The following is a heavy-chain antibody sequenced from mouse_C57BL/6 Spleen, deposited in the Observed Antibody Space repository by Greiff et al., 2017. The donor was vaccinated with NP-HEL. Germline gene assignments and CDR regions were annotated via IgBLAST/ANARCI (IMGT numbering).Heavy chain of an antibody. V-gene: IGHV1-50*01. Sequence: QVQLKQPGAELVKPGASVKLSCKASGYTFTSYWMQWVKQRPGQGLEWIGEIDPSDSYTNYNQKFKGKATLTVDTSSSTAYMQLSSLTSEDSAVYYCARRSNPFDYWGQGTTLTVSS. CDR1: GYTFTSYW. J-gene: IGHJ2*01. D-gene: IGHD2-5*01. CDR3: ARRSNPFDY. CDR2: IDPSDSYT.